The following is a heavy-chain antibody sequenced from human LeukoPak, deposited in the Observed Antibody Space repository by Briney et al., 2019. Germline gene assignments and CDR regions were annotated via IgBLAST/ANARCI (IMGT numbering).Heavy chain of an antibody. CDR3: ARGPSIAARYDAFDI. Sequence: GGSLRLSCAASEFTFTIYGLNWVRQAPRKGGEWVSYISSSGNTISYADSVKGRFTISRDNAKNSLYLQVISLRAEDTAVYYCARGPSIAARYDAFDIWGQGAMVTVSS. V-gene: IGHV3-48*03. CDR2: ISSSGNTI. CDR1: EFTFTIYG. D-gene: IGHD6-6*01. J-gene: IGHJ3*02.